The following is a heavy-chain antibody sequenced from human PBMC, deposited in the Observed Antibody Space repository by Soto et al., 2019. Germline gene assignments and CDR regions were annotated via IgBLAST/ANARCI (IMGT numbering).Heavy chain of an antibody. J-gene: IGHJ6*02. CDR3: AKELQRGMDV. CDR2: VHPNSGGT. CDR1: GYTFSVYH. Sequence: QVHLVQSGAEVKQPGASVKVSCKASGYTFSVYHMHWVRQAPGQGLEWMGWVHPNSGGTNYAQSFECRVTMTRDTSIITAYMELSRLTSDDTAVYYCAKELQRGMDVWGQGTTVTVSS. D-gene: IGHD4-4*01. V-gene: IGHV1-2*02.